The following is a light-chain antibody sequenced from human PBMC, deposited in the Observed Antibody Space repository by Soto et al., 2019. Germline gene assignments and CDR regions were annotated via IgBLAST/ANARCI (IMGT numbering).Light chain of an antibody. CDR3: QQYGSSGT. CDR2: GAS. CDR1: QYINTR. V-gene: IGKV3-20*01. Sequence: DIVLTQFPATLSSFPGDRVTLSSRASQYINTRLAWSQHRPGQAPRLLIYGASNRATGIPDRFSGSGSGTDFTLTVSRLEPEDFAVYYCQQYGSSGTFGQGTKVDIK. J-gene: IGKJ1*01.